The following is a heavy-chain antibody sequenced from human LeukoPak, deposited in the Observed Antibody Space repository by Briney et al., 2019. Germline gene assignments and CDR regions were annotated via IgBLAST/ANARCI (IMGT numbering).Heavy chain of an antibody. J-gene: IGHJ5*02. CDR3: ARDPGGSLGFDP. D-gene: IGHD2-15*01. CDR2: IYYSGST. V-gene: IGHV4-31*03. Sequence: PSQTLSLTCTVSGGSISSGGYYWSWVRQHPGKGLEWIGYIYYSGSTYYNPSLKSRVTISVDTSKNQFSLKLSSVTAADTAVYYCARDPGGSLGFDPWGQGTLVTVSS. CDR1: GGSISSGGYY.